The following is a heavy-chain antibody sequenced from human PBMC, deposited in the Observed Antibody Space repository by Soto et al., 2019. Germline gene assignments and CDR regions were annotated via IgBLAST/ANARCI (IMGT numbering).Heavy chain of an antibody. CDR1: GGTFSSYA. V-gene: IGHV1-69*01. Sequence: QVQLVQSGAEVKKPGSSVKVSCKASGGTFSSYAISWVRQAPGQGLEWMGGIIPIFGTANYAQKFQGRVTITADESTSTAYMELRSLRSEDTAVYYCAGVSDCSSTSCAKGYYGMDVWGQGTTVTVCS. CDR3: AGVSDCSSTSCAKGYYGMDV. D-gene: IGHD2-2*01. J-gene: IGHJ6*02. CDR2: IIPIFGTA.